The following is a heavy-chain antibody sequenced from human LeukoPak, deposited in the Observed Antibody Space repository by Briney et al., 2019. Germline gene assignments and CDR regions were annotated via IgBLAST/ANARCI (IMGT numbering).Heavy chain of an antibody. V-gene: IGHV4-39*01. CDR1: GGSISSSSYY. CDR3: ARQSVVVVAATEAWFDY. D-gene: IGHD2-15*01. Sequence: SETLSLTCTVSGGSISSSSYYWGWIRQPPGKGLEWIGSIYYSGSTYYNPSLKSRVTISVYTSKNQFSLKLSSVTAANTAVYYCARQSVVVVAATEAWFDYWGQGTLVTVSS. J-gene: IGHJ4*02. CDR2: IYYSGST.